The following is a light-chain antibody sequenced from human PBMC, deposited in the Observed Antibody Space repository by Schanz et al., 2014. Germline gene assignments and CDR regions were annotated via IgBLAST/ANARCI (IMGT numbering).Light chain of an antibody. CDR3: CSYAGSYTFVL. CDR1: SSDIGGYNY. Sequence: QSALTQPASVSGSPGQSITISCTGTSSDIGGYNYASWYQQHPGKAPKLMIYDVTNRPSGVSNRFSGSKSGNTASLTISGLQAEDEADYYCCSYAGSYTFVLFGGGTKLTVL. CDR2: DVT. V-gene: IGLV2-14*01. J-gene: IGLJ2*01.